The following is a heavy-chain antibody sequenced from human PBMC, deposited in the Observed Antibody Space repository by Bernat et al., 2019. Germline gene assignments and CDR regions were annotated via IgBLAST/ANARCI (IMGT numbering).Heavy chain of an antibody. CDR2: ISAYNGDT. V-gene: IGHV1-18*04. Sequence: QVQLVLSGAEVKKAGAAGKVSCKASGYTFTSDGISWVRRAGGQGLGWMGWISAYNGDTNYAQKLQGKVTMTTHTSTSTTDMELRSLGSDGAAVCYYASDYGYYVDAFDVWGQGTMVTVSS. CDR1: GYTFTSDG. J-gene: IGHJ3*01. D-gene: IGHD4-17*01. CDR3: ASDYGYYVDAFDV.